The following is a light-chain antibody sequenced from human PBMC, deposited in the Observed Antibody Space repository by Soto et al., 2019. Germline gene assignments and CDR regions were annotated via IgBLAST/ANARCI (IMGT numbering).Light chain of an antibody. J-gene: IGKJ1*01. CDR3: LQHNNYPRT. CDR2: ATS. CDR1: QAIRND. Sequence: DIQMTQSPSSLSASVGDRVTITCRASQAIRNDLGWYQQKPAKAPKRLIYATSSLQSGVPSRFSGSGSGTEFTLTISSLQPEDSETYYCLQHNNYPRTFGKGTKVDIX. V-gene: IGKV1-17*01.